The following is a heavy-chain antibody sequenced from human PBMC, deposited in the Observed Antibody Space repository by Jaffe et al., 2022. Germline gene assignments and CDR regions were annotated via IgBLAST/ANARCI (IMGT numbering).Heavy chain of an antibody. J-gene: IGHJ4*02. CDR3: AKVAVATLSVDYFDY. Sequence: EVQLVESGGGLVQPGRSLRLSCAASGFTFDDYAMHWVRQAPGKGLEWVSGISWNSGSIGYADSVKGRFTISRDNAKNSLYLQMNSLRAEDTALYYCAKVAVATLSVDYFDYWGQGTLVTVSS. D-gene: IGHD5-12*01. V-gene: IGHV3-9*01. CDR2: ISWNSGSI. CDR1: GFTFDDYA.